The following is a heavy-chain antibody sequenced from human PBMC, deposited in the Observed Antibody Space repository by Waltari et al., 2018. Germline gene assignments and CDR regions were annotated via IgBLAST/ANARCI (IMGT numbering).Heavy chain of an antibody. Sequence: QVQLLQSGAEVKEPGASVKVSCRASGYSFTSVGISWVRLAPGQGLEWVGWVSPLNGKTKDAQNVQDRVTMTTDTSTSTAYMELRSLRFDDTAVYFCATDNLNAFHNWGQGTLVTVSS. CDR1: GYSFTSVG. J-gene: IGHJ4*02. CDR3: ATDNLNAFHN. CDR2: VSPLNGKT. D-gene: IGHD1-20*01. V-gene: IGHV1-18*04.